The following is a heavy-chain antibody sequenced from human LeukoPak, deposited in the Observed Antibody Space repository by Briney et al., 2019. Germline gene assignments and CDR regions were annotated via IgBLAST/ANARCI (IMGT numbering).Heavy chain of an antibody. D-gene: IGHD6-13*01. CDR3: ARGYGAAAAYYFDY. V-gene: IGHV1-69*05. J-gene: IGHJ4*02. Sequence: ASVKVSCKASGGTFSSYAISWVRQAPGQGLEWMGGIIPIFGTANYAQKFQGRVTITTDESTSTAYMELSSLRSEDTAVYYCARGYGAAAAYYFDYWGQGTLVTVSS. CDR1: GGTFSSYA. CDR2: IIPIFGTA.